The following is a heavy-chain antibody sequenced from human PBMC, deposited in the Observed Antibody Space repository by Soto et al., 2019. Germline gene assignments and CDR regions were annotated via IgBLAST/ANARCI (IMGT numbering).Heavy chain of an antibody. D-gene: IGHD6-13*01. Sequence: GESLKISCKGSGYSFTRDWIGWVRQMPGKGLEWMAIIYPADSDTRYSPSFEGQVTVSADRSTNTAYLQWSSLKASDTGMYYCARGAGSSWPWGNWFDPWGQGTPVTVSS. J-gene: IGHJ5*02. V-gene: IGHV5-51*03. CDR2: IYPADSDT. CDR3: ARGAGSSWPWGNWFDP. CDR1: GYSFTRDW.